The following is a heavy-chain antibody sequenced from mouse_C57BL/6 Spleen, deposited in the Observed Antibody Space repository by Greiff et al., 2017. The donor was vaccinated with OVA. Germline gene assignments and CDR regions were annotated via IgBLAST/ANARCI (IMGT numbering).Heavy chain of an antibody. CDR2: IYPGDGDT. CDR1: GYAFSSSW. D-gene: IGHD4-1*01. J-gene: IGHJ2*01. CDR3: ARERTGTDFDY. Sequence: QVQLQQSGPELVKPGASVKISCKASGYAFSSSWMNWVKQRPGKGLEWIGRIYPGDGDTNYNGKFKGKATLTADKSSSTAYMQLSSLTSEDSAVYVCARERTGTDFDYWGQGTTLTVSS. V-gene: IGHV1-82*01.